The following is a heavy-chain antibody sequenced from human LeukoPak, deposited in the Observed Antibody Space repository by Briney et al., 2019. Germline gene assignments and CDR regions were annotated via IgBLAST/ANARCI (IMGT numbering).Heavy chain of an antibody. V-gene: IGHV4-59*01. D-gene: IGHD3-22*01. J-gene: IGHJ3*02. CDR3: SRVSEVVITGAFDI. CDR1: GCSFSSYN. CDR2: IYYSGST. Sequence: SETLSLTCAASGCSFSSYNRSWVRQPPGKGLEWIGYIYYSGSTNYNPSLKSRVTISVDTSKSQFSLKLTSVAAAETRVHCCSRVSEVVITGAFDIWGQGTMVTVSS.